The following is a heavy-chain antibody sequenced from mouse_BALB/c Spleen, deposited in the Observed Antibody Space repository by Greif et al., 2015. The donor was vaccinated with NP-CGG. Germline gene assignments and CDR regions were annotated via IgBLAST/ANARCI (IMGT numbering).Heavy chain of an antibody. CDR2: IYPGNGDT. V-gene: IGHV1-12*01. CDR1: GYTFTSYN. J-gene: IGHJ2*01. CDR3: ARYYGSSYYYFDY. Sequence: QVQLQQSGAELVKPGASVKMSCKASGYTFTSYNMHWVKQTPGQGLEWIGAIYPGNGDTSYNQKFKGKATLTADKSSSTAYMQLSSLTSEDSAVYYCARYYGSSYYYFDYWGQGTTLTVSS. D-gene: IGHD1-1*01.